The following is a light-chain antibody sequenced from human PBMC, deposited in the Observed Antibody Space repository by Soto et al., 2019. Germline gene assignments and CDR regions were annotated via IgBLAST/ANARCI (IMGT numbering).Light chain of an antibody. CDR3: QHYCTSLWT. J-gene: IGKJ1*01. Sequence: EIMLTQSPGTLSLSPGERATLSCRASQSVSSSFLAWYQQKPGQAPRLLIYGASIRATGIPDRFSGSGSGTDFTLNISRLEPEDFAIYLCQHYCTSLWTFGQGTKVEIK. V-gene: IGKV3-20*01. CDR1: QSVSSSF. CDR2: GAS.